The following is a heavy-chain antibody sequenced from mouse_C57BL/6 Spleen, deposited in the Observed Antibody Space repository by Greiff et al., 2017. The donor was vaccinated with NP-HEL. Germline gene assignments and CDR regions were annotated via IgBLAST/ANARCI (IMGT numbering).Heavy chain of an antibody. J-gene: IGHJ1*03. Sequence: VQLQQSGPELVKPGASVKISCKASGYTFTDYYMNWVKQSHGKSLEWIGDINPNNGGTSYNQKFKGKATLTVDKSSSTAYMQLRSLTSEDSAVYYCARFHYGRSYWYFDVWGTGTTVTVSS. CDR2: INPNNGGT. CDR3: ARFHYGRSYWYFDV. V-gene: IGHV1-26*01. CDR1: GYTFTDYY. D-gene: IGHD1-1*01.